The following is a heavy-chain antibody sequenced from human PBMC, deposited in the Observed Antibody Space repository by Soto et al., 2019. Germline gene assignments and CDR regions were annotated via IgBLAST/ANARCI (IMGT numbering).Heavy chain of an antibody. CDR1: GFTFSSYS. Sequence: AGGSLRLSCAASGFTFSSYSMNWVRQAPGKGLEWVSSISSSSSYIYYADSVKGRFTISRDNAKNSLYLQMNSLRAEDTAVYYCARILASPTTVTTFFDYWGQGALVPVS. V-gene: IGHV3-21*01. CDR3: ARILASPTTVTTFFDY. CDR2: ISSSSSYI. J-gene: IGHJ4*02. D-gene: IGHD4-17*01.